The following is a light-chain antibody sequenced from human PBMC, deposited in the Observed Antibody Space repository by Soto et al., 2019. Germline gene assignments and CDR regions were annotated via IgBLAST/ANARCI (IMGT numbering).Light chain of an antibody. Sequence: EIVMTQSPATLSVSPGERATLSCRASQSVSSNLAWYQHKPGQAPRLLIYGVSTRATGIPARFSGSGSGTEFTLTISSLQSEDFAVYYCQQYNNWPPLTFGGGTKVEIK. V-gene: IGKV3-15*01. CDR2: GVS. CDR3: QQYNNWPPLT. CDR1: QSVSSN. J-gene: IGKJ4*01.